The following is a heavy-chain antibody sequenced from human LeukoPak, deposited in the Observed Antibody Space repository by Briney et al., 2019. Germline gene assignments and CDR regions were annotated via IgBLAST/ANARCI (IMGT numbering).Heavy chain of an antibody. CDR2: ISGSGGGT. CDR1: GLTYSSYV. V-gene: IGHV3-23*01. CDR3: ARRGGGGTYYFDY. J-gene: IGHJ4*02. Sequence: GGSLRLSCAASGLTYSSYVMSWVRQAPGKGREGVAAISGSGGGTYYADSVKGRFTISRDNSKNTLYLKTNSLRAEDTAVYYCARRGGGGTYYFDYWGQGTLVTVSS. D-gene: IGHD2-15*01.